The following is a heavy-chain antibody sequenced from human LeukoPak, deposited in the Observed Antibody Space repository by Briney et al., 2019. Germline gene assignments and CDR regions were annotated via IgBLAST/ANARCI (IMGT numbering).Heavy chain of an antibody. CDR3: VRDRQCGY. CDR1: GYTFTSHG. D-gene: IGHD2-21*01. Sequence: ASVKVSCKASGYTFTSHGISWVRQAPGQGLEWMGWISPYNGNTNYAPKLQGRVTMTTDTATSTAYMELTSLTSDDTAVYYCVRDRQCGYWGQGTLVTVSS. V-gene: IGHV1-18*01. J-gene: IGHJ4*02. CDR2: ISPYNGNT.